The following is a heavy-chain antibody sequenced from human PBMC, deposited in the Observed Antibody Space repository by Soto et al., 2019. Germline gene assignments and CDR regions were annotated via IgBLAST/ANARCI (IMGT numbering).Heavy chain of an antibody. CDR2: FYYSGST. D-gene: IGHD1-26*01. CDR3: ARQSGGSHDPLAYYYYGLDI. Sequence: QLQLQESGPGLVKPSETLSLTCTVSGGSISSSSYYWGWIRQPPEKGLEWIGSFYYSGSTYYNPSLDSRVTISVDTSRNQLSLRLNSVTAADTAVYYCARQSGGSHDPLAYYYYGLDIWGQGTTVTVSS. V-gene: IGHV4-39*01. J-gene: IGHJ6*02. CDR1: GGSISSSSYY.